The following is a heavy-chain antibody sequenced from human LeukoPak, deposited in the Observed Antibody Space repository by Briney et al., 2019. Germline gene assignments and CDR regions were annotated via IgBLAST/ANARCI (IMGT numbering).Heavy chain of an antibody. CDR1: GYTFTDYY. CDR2: INPNNGGT. J-gene: IGHJ3*02. D-gene: IGHD1-14*01. CDR3: ARVRGRSTSEYAFDI. Sequence: ASVKVSCKASGYTFTDYYMHWVRQAPGQGLEWMGWINPNNGGTNYAQMLQGWVTMTRDTSISTAYMELSRLRSDDTAVYYCARVRGRSTSEYAFDIWGQGTMVTVSS. V-gene: IGHV1-2*04.